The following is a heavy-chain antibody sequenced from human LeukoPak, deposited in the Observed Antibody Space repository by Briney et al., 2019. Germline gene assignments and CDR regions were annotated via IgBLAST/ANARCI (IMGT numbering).Heavy chain of an antibody. Sequence: GGSLRLSCAASGFSFSSYTMHWVRQAPGKGLEYVSAIISHGGNTHYTNSVKGRFTISRDNSQNTLYLQMGSLRPDDMAVCRCARVRMGATVSNYYYYYMDVWGKGTTVTVSS. CDR3: ARVRMGATVSNYYYYYMDV. V-gene: IGHV3-64*01. J-gene: IGHJ6*03. CDR2: IISHGGNT. D-gene: IGHD1-26*01. CDR1: GFSFSSYT.